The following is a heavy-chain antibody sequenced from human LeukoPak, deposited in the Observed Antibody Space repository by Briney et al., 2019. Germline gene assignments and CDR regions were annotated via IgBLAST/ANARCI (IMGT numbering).Heavy chain of an antibody. CDR1: GFSVSGKF. D-gene: IGHD2-21*01. CDR3: AKDFRIGYSAHFDY. Sequence: GGSLRLSCAASGFSVSGKFMSWVRQAPEKGLEFVSGIYENGGTTYYAGSVKGRFSISRDNSKNTLYLQMDSLRGGDTAVYYCAKDFRIGYSAHFDYWGQGALVTVSS. CDR2: IYENGGTT. V-gene: IGHV3-53*01. J-gene: IGHJ4*02.